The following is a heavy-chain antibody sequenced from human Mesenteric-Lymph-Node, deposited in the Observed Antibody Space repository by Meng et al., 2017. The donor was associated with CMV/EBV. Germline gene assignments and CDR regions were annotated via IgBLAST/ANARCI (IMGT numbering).Heavy chain of an antibody. J-gene: IGHJ4*02. CDR3: ARGSDIPVNNY. CDR2: INHNGVP. D-gene: IGHD2-15*01. Sequence: QLQLQQWGAGLLKPSETLSLTCAVSGGSFSGYYWSWIRQPPGKGLEWIGEINHNGVPNYNPSLKSRVTISLDRSKNQFSLKLSSVTAEDTAVYYCARGSDIPVNNYWGQGTLVTVSS. CDR1: GGSFSGYY. V-gene: IGHV4-34*01.